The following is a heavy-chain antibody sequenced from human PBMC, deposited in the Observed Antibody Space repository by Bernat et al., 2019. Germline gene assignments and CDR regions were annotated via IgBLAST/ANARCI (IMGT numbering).Heavy chain of an antibody. D-gene: IGHD3-10*01. CDR2: IYYSGST. V-gene: IGHV4-31*03. CDR3: ARDAVSSYGSGSYRDYYYGMDV. J-gene: IGHJ6*02. Sequence: QVQLQESGPGLVKPSQTLSLTCTVSGGSISSGGYYWSWIRQHPGKGLEWIGYIYYSGSTYYNRSLKSRVTISVDTSKNQFSLKLSSVTAADTAVYYCARDAVSSYGSGSYRDYYYGMDVWGQGTTVTVSS. CDR1: GGSISSGGYY.